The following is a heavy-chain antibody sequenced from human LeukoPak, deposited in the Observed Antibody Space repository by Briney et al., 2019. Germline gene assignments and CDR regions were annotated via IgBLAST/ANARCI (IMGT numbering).Heavy chain of an antibody. CDR1: GYTFTSYY. D-gene: IGHD6-6*01. V-gene: IGHV7-4-1*02. Sequence: ASVKVSCKASGYTFTSYYTHWVRQAPGQGLEWMGWINTNTGTPTYAQGLTGRFVFSLDTSVSTAYVQISSLKAEDTAVYYCARGKGAFRHDWFDPWGQGTLVTVSS. J-gene: IGHJ5*02. CDR3: ARGKGAFRHDWFDP. CDR2: INTNTGTP.